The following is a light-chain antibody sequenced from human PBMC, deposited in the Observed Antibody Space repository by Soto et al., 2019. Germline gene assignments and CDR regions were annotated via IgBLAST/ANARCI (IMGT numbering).Light chain of an antibody. CDR2: GAS. CDR1: QSVRSN. V-gene: IGKV3-15*01. J-gene: IGKJ4*01. CDR3: QQYHTWPVT. Sequence: EIVMTQSPATLSVSPGERATLSCRASQSVRSNLAWYQQKPGQAPRLIIYGASTRETGIPARFSGSGSGTEFTLTINSLQSEDSAVYYCQQYHTWPVTFGGGTKVDIK.